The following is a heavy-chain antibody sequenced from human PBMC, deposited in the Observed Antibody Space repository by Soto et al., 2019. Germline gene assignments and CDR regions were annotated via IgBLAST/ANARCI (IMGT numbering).Heavy chain of an antibody. D-gene: IGHD3-10*01. Sequence: EVQLVESGGGLFQPGGSLRLSCVASGIPVSSNYMTWVRQAPGKGLEWVSVLHSGGDTYYANSVKGRFTISRHDSTNTLFLQMNSLTAEDTAVYYCARDGPYYYASRMDVWGQGTTVTVSS. J-gene: IGHJ6*02. V-gene: IGHV3-53*04. CDR3: ARDGPYYYASRMDV. CDR2: LHSGGDT. CDR1: GIPVSSNY.